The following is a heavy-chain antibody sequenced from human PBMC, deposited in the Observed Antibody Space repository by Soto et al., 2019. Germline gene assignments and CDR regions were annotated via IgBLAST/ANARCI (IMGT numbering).Heavy chain of an antibody. V-gene: IGHV4-31*03. D-gene: IGHD4-17*01. CDR1: GGSISSGGYY. CDR2: IYYSGST. Sequence: TLSLTCTVSGGSISSGGYYWSWIRQHPGKGLEWIGYIYYSGSTYYNPSLKSRVTISVDTSKNQFSLKLSSVTAADTAVYYCSYGDYYYYMHVWGKGTTVTVSS. J-gene: IGHJ6*03. CDR3: SYGDYYYYMHV.